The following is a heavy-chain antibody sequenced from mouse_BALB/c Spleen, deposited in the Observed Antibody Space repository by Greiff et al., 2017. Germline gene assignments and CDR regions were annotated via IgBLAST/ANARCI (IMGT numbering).Heavy chain of an antibody. Sequence: EVKVVESGPELVKPGASVKISCKASGYSFTGYFMNWVKQSHGKSLEWIGRINPYNGDTFYNQKFKGKATLTVDKSSSTAHMELLSLTSEDSAVYYCGKDYGYDYAMDYWGQGTSVTVSS. D-gene: IGHD1-2*01. CDR2: INPYNGDT. V-gene: IGHV1-37*01. CDR1: GYSFTGYF. CDR3: GKDYGYDYAMDY. J-gene: IGHJ4*01.